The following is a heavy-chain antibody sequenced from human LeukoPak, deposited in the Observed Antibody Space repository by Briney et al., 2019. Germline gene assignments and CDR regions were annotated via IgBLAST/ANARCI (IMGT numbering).Heavy chain of an antibody. Sequence: PGGSLRLSCTASGFTFGDYAMSWVRQAPGKGLEWVGFIRSKAYAGTTEYAASVKGRFTISRDDSKSIAYLQMNSLKTEDTAVYYCTRDEPPYSSSWKLYYYYGMDVWGQGTTVTVSS. J-gene: IGHJ6*02. CDR2: IRSKAYAGTT. V-gene: IGHV3-49*04. CDR3: TRDEPPYSSSWKLYYYYGMDV. CDR1: GFTFGDYA. D-gene: IGHD6-13*01.